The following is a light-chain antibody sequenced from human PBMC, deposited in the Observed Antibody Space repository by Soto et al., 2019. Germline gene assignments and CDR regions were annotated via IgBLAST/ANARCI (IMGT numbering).Light chain of an antibody. CDR1: QGISSY. CDR2: AAS. CDR3: QQANSIPLT. J-gene: IGKJ4*01. V-gene: IGKV1-12*01. Sequence: DIQMTQSPSSVSASVGDRVTLTCRASQGISSYLAWYQQKPGKAPKPLIYAASSLQSGVPSRFSGSGSGTDFPLTISSLQPEDYATYYCQQANSIPLTFGGGTKVEIK.